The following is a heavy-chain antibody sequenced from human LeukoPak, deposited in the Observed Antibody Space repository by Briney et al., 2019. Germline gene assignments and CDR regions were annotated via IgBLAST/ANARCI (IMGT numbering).Heavy chain of an antibody. V-gene: IGHV3-21*01. CDR3: TAGVSAANNWFDP. J-gene: IGHJ5*02. CDR1: GFTFSSYS. D-gene: IGHD2-2*01. Sequence: GGSLRLSCAASGFTFSSYSMNWVRRAPGKGLEWVSSISSSSSYIYYADSVKGRFTISRDNAKNSLYLQMNSLRAEDTAVYYCTAGVSAANNWFDPWGQGTLVTVSS. CDR2: ISSSSSYI.